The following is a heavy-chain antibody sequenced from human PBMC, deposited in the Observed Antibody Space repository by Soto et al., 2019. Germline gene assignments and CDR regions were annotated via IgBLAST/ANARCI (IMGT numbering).Heavy chain of an antibody. Sequence: SVKVSCKASGGTFSSYAISWVRQAPGQGLEWMGGIIPIFGTANYAQKFQGRVTITADESTSTAYMELSSLRSEDTAVYYCATIAVGGVRSFDIWGQERMVTVS. D-gene: IGHD6-19*01. V-gene: IGHV1-69*13. CDR2: IIPIFGTA. CDR1: GGTFSSYA. J-gene: IGHJ3*02. CDR3: ATIAVGGVRSFDI.